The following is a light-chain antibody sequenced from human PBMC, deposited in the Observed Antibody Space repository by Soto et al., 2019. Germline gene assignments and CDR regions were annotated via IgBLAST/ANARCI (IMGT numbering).Light chain of an antibody. Sequence: QSVLTQSPSASASLGASVNLTCTLSSGHSNYVIAWHQQQPEKGPRYLMKVNSDGSHIKGDGVPDRFSGSSSGAERYLTISSLQSEDEAAYYCQTWDTGISVIFGGGTKLTVL. CDR1: SGHSNYV. CDR3: QTWDTGISVI. V-gene: IGLV4-69*01. J-gene: IGLJ2*01. CDR2: VNSDGSH.